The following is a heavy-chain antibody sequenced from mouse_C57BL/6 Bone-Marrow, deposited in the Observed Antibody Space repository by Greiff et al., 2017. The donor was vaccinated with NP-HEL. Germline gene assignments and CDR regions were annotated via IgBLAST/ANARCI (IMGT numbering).Heavy chain of an antibody. J-gene: IGHJ4*01. CDR1: GYTFTDYY. CDR3: ARGEIYDGNYYAMDY. V-gene: IGHV1-75*01. CDR2: IFPGSGST. Sequence: VQLQQSGPELVKPGASVKISCKASGYTFTDYYINWVKQRPGQGLEWIGWIFPGSGSTYYNEKFKGKATLTVDKSSSTAYMLLSSLTSEDSAVYFCARGEIYDGNYYAMDYWGQGTSVTVSS. D-gene: IGHD2-1*01.